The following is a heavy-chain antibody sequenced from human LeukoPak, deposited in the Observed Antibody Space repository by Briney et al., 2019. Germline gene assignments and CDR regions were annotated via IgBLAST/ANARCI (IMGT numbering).Heavy chain of an antibody. CDR1: GYTFTGYY. D-gene: IGHD3-10*01. CDR3: ARDAYYYGSGSYLGYYYYYMDV. CDR2: INPNSGGT. V-gene: IGHV1-2*02. J-gene: IGHJ6*03. Sequence: GASVKVSCKASGYTFTGYYMHWVRQAPGQGLEWMGWINPNSGGTNYAQKFQGRVTMTRDTSISTAYMELSRLRSDDTAVYYCARDAYYYGSGSYLGYYYYYMDVWGKGTTVTVSS.